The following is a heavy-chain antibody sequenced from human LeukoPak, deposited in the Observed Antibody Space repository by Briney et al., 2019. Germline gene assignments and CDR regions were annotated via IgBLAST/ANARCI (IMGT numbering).Heavy chain of an antibody. D-gene: IGHD1-1*01. V-gene: IGHV3-21*01. J-gene: IGHJ6*04. CDR2: IFPSGGEI. CDR1: GFTFSTFA. CDR3: ARDTGTTKMDV. Sequence: GGSLRLSCAASGFTFSTFAMIWVRQPPGKGLEWVSSIFPSGGEIHYADSVRGRFTISRDNAKNSLYLQMNSLRAEDTAVYYCARDTGTTKMDVWGKGTTVTVSS.